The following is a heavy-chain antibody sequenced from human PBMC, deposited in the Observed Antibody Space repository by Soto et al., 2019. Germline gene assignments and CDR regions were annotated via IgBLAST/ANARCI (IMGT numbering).Heavy chain of an antibody. CDR2: IIPIFGTA. V-gene: IGHV1-69*01. CDR3: ASGLEQHPYYDYGMDV. J-gene: IGHJ6*02. Sequence: QVQLVQSGAEVKKPGSSVKVSCKASGGTFSSYAISWVRQAPGQGLEWMGGIIPIFGTANYAQKFQGRVTITADESTSTAYMELSSLRSEATAVYYCASGLEQHPYYDYGMDVWGQGTTVTVSS. CDR1: GGTFSSYA. D-gene: IGHD6-13*01.